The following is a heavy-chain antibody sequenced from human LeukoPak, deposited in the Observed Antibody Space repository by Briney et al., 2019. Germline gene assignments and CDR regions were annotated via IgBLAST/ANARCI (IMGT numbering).Heavy chain of an antibody. CDR2: IRNKVYGGTI. V-gene: IGHV3-49*04. J-gene: IGHJ4*02. CDR3: LRYYGSGSLSGY. CDR1: GFNFGDYA. D-gene: IGHD3-10*01. Sequence: PGGSLRLSCTASGFNFGDYAMGWVRQAPGKGLEWVGFIRNKVYGGTIEYAAAVKGRFTISRDDSKSIAFLQMDSLKTEDTAVYYCLRYYGSGSLSGYWGQGTLVTVSS.